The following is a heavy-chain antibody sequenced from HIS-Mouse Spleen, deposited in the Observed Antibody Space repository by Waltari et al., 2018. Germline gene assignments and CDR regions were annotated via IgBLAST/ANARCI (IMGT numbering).Heavy chain of an antibody. CDR1: GFTFSSSG. V-gene: IGHV3-30*18. CDR2: ISSDVSNK. CDR3: AKDRAAAGSFDY. D-gene: IGHD6-13*01. J-gene: IGHJ4*02. Sequence: QVQLVESGGGVVQPGRSLILSCSASGFTFSSSGMHLFRPGPGKGLEWVAVISSDVSNKYYADSVKGRFTISRDNSKNTLYLQMNSLRAEDTAVYYCAKDRAAAGSFDYWGQGTLVTVSS.